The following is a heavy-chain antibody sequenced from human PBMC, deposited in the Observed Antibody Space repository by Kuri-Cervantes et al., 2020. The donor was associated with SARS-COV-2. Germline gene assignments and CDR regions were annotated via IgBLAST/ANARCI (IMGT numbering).Heavy chain of an antibody. V-gene: IGHV4-31*03. J-gene: IGHJ5*02. CDR1: GGSISSGGYY. Sequence: LRLSCTVSGGSISSGGYYWSWIRQHPGKGLEWIGYIYYSGSTYYNPSLKGRVTISVDTSKNQFSLKLSSVTAADTAVYYCALVAVYYDSSGYYYWFDPWGQGTLVTVSS. D-gene: IGHD3-22*01. CDR2: IYYSGST. CDR3: ALVAVYYDSSGYYYWFDP.